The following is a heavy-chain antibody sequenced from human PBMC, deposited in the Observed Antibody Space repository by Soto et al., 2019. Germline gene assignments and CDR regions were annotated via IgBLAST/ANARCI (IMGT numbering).Heavy chain of an antibody. D-gene: IGHD3-9*01. Sequence: ASVKVSCKASGGTFSSYTISWVRQAPGQGLEWMGRIIPILGIANYAQKFQGRVTITADKSTSTAYMELSSLRSEDTAVYYCARDLDIGYYGMDVWGQGTTVTVSS. V-gene: IGHV1-69*04. J-gene: IGHJ6*02. CDR1: GGTFSSYT. CDR3: ARDLDIGYYGMDV. CDR2: IIPILGIA.